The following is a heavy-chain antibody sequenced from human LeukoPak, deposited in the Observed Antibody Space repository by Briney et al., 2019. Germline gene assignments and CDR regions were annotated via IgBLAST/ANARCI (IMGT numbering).Heavy chain of an antibody. Sequence: ASVKVSCKVSGYTLTELSMHWVRQAPGKGLEWMGGFDPEDGETIYAQKFQGRVTMTEDTSTDTAYMELSSLRSEDTAVYYCATTRTEGYYFDYWGQGTLVTVPS. J-gene: IGHJ4*02. V-gene: IGHV1-24*01. CDR3: ATTRTEGYYFDY. CDR1: GYTLTELS. CDR2: FDPEDGET.